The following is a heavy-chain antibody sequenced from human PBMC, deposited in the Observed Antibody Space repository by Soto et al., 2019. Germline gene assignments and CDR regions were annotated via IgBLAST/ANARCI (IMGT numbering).Heavy chain of an antibody. CDR2: IIPIFGTA. J-gene: IGHJ4*02. D-gene: IGHD3-10*01. CDR3: ARDTITMVRAFDY. CDR1: GGTFSSYA. V-gene: IGHV1-69*13. Sequence: SVKVSCKASGGTFSSYAISWVRQAPGQGLEWMGGIIPIFGTANYAQKFQGRVTITADESTSTAYIELSSLRSEDTAVYYCARDTITMVRAFDYWGQGTLVTVSS.